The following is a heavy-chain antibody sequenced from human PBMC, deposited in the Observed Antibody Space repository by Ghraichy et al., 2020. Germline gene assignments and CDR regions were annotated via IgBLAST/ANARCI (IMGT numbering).Heavy chain of an antibody. CDR2: INQDGREK. Sequence: GGSLRLSCGASGLIFSTYWMTWVRQAPGKGLEWVANINQDGREKYYVASVKGRFTISRDNAKNSLYLQMNGLRAEDTAVYYCSSGDTFDIWGQGTMVAVSS. V-gene: IGHV3-7*03. D-gene: IGHD3-10*01. CDR3: SSGDTFDI. CDR1: GLIFSTYW. J-gene: IGHJ3*02.